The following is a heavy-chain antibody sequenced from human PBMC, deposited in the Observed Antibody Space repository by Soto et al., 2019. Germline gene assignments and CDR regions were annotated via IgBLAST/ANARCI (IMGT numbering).Heavy chain of an antibody. CDR1: RFSLSTSGVG. J-gene: IGHJ4*02. CDR3: AHSTLLVGAHYYFDY. Sequence: QITLKESGPRLVKPTQTLTLTCTFSRFSLSTSGVGVGWIRQPPGKALEWIALIYWDDDKRYSPSLKSRLTITKDTSKNQVVLTMTNMDPVDTATYYCAHSTLLVGAHYYFDYWGQGTQVTVSS. D-gene: IGHD1-26*01. CDR2: IYWDDDK. V-gene: IGHV2-5*02.